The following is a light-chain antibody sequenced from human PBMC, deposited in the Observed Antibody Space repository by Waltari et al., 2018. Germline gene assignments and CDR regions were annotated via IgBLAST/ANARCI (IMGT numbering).Light chain of an antibody. J-gene: IGKJ2*01. CDR3: QQYLSAPYT. Sequence: DIVMTQSPDSLAVSLGERATINCKSSQTLLYTSNNKNYLTWYQQKSGQPPKVLIFWASTRATGVAERFNGSGSGTDFTLTINSLQPEDVAVYCCQQYLSAPYTFGQGTKLEIK. CDR2: WAS. V-gene: IGKV4-1*01. CDR1: QTLLYTSNNKNY.